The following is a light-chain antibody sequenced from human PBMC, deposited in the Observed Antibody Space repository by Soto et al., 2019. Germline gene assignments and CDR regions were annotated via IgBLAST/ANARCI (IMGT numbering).Light chain of an antibody. Sequence: DIPMTQSPSTLSASVGDRVTITCRASQSIGTWLAWYQQKPGRAPILLIYNASTLETGVPSRFSGSGSGTEFTLTISRLQHDDFATYYCQQYNNFSYTFGQGTNLEIK. V-gene: IGKV1-5*03. CDR1: QSIGTW. J-gene: IGKJ2*01. CDR2: NAS. CDR3: QQYNNFSYT.